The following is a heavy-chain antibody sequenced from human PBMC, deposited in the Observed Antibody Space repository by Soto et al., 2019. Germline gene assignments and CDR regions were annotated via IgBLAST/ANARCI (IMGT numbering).Heavy chain of an antibody. CDR1: GFTFSSYA. J-gene: IGHJ3*02. CDR2: ISGSGGST. D-gene: IGHD2-2*01. V-gene: IGHV3-23*01. Sequence: PGGSLRLSCAASGFTFSSYAMSWVRQAPGKGLEWVSAISGSGGSTYYTDSVKGRFTISRDNSKNTLYLQMNSRRAEDTAVYYCAKDCSSTSCGESDAFDIWGQGTMVTVSS. CDR3: AKDCSSTSCGESDAFDI.